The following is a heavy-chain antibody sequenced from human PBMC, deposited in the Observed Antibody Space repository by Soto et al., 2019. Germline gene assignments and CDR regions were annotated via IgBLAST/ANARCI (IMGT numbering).Heavy chain of an antibody. CDR2: IRSKAYGGTT. Sequence: GGSLRLSCTASGFTFGDYAMSWFRQAPGKGLEWVGFIRSKAYGGTTEYAASVKGRFTISRDDSKIIAYLQMNSLKTEDTAVYYCTRSLRGYSYGYFDYWGQGTLVTVSS. V-gene: IGHV3-49*03. CDR1: GFTFGDYA. CDR3: TRSLRGYSYGYFDY. J-gene: IGHJ4*02. D-gene: IGHD5-18*01.